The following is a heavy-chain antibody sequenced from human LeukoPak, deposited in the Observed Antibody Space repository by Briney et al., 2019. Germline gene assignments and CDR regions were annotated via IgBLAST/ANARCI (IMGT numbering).Heavy chain of an antibody. CDR3: ARGDIAVAGTSYYYYYGMDV. Sequence: SQTLSLTCAISGDSVSSNSAAWNWIRQSPSRGLEWLGRTYYRSKWYNDYAVSVKSRITINPDTSKNQFSLQLNSVTPEDTAVYYCARGDIAVAGTSYYYYYGMDVWGQGPRSPSP. CDR1: GDSVSSNSAA. CDR2: TYYRSKWYN. D-gene: IGHD6-19*01. V-gene: IGHV6-1*01. J-gene: IGHJ6*02.